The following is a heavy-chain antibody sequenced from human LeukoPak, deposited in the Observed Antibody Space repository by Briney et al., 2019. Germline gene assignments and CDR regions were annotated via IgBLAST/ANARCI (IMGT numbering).Heavy chain of an antibody. D-gene: IGHD4/OR15-4a*01. CDR2: IGHSGST. J-gene: IGHJ4*02. CDR3: AREGRMSMGIEY. CDR1: GGSLSGYY. Sequence: SETLSLTCDVYGGSLSGYYWSWIRQSPEKGLQWIGEIGHSGSTNFNPSLKSRVSMSVDTSKNQFSLKLTSVTAADTAVYFCAREGRMSMGIEYWGQGTLVTVSS. V-gene: IGHV4-34*01.